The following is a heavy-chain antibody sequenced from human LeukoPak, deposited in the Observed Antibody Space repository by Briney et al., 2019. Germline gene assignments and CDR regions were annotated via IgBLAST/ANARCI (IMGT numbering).Heavy chain of an antibody. Sequence: GGSLRLSCAASGFTFSSYGMHWVRQAPGKGLEWVAFIRYDGSNKYYADSVKGRFTISRANSKNTLYLQMNSLRAEDTAVYYCAKDRTAMVNAFDCWGQGTLVTVSS. J-gene: IGHJ4*02. CDR2: IRYDGSNK. D-gene: IGHD5-18*01. CDR3: AKDRTAMVNAFDC. V-gene: IGHV3-30*02. CDR1: GFTFSSYG.